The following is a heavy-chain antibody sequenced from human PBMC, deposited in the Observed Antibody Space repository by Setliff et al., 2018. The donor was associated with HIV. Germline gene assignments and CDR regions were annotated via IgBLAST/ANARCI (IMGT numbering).Heavy chain of an antibody. CDR3: ATAGEMATIGYSYYYMGV. J-gene: IGHJ6*03. V-gene: IGHV1-8*01. CDR2: LNPTSGNT. CDR1: GYTFTSLD. Sequence: ASVKVSCKASGYTFTSLDINWVRQATGQGPEWMGWLNPTSGNTGSAQRFQGRVTMTRNTSISIAYMELSNLRSEDTAVYYCATAGEMATIGYSYYYMGVWGKGTTVTVSS. D-gene: IGHD3-10*01.